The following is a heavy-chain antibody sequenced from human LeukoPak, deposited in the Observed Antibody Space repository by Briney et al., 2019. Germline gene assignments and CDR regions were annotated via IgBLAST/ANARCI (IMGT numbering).Heavy chain of an antibody. V-gene: IGHV5-51*01. CDR3: ARLRGYSGYDWDCDY. D-gene: IGHD5-12*01. CDR1: GYRFTSYW. CDR2: IYPGDSET. J-gene: IGHJ4*02. Sequence: GESLKISCKASGYRFTSYWIAWLRQMPGKGLEWMGIIYPGDSETTYSPSFQGQVTISSDKSINTAYLQWSSLKASDTATYYCARLRGYSGYDWDCDYWGQGTLVTVSS.